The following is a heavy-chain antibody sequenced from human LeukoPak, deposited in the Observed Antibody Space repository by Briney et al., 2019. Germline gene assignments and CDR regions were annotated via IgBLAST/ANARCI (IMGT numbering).Heavy chain of an antibody. J-gene: IGHJ4*01. V-gene: IGHV1-18*01. CDR2: ITAYNGNR. D-gene: IGHD1-1*01. CDR1: GYTFSNYG. Sequence: EASVKVSCKTSGYTFSNYGISWVRQAPGQGLKWMGWITAYNGNRLYAQRFQGRITLTTDTSTSTSYMELRSLEYDDTAIYYCARDNDKVVDHWGQGTLVTVSS. CDR3: ARDNDKVVDH.